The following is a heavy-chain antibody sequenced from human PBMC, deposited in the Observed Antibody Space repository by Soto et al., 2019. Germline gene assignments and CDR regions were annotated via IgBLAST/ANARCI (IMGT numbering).Heavy chain of an antibody. V-gene: IGHV4-4*07. CDR1: GGSISSYH. Sequence: KPSETLSLTCTVSGGSISSYHWSWIRQSAGQGLEWIGRFYTNGISHYNPSLKSRLSMSADTSKNQLSLTPTSVTAADTGVYYCARAGNEYGVDVWGQGTTVTVSS. J-gene: IGHJ6*02. CDR2: FYTNGIS. D-gene: IGHD3-10*01. CDR3: ARAGNEYGVDV.